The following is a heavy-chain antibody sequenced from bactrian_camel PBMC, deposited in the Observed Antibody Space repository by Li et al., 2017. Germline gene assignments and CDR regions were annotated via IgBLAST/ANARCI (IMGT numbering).Heavy chain of an antibody. D-gene: IGHD6*01. CDR2: ITTAGIT. CDR1: GYDFRNCG. CDR3: AACPNDIRGSGWRF. Sequence: VQLVESGGGSVQAGGSLKLSCSASGYDFRNCGMAWYRQAPGKERELVSRITTAGITTYADSVKGRFAISQDNAKVTLYLQMNSLTTEDTAAYLCAACPNDIRGSGWRFWGRGTQVTVS. V-gene: IGHV3S53*01. J-gene: IGHJ4*01.